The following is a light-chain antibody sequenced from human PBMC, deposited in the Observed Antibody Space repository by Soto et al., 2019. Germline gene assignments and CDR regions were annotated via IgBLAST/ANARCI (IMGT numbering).Light chain of an antibody. CDR3: SSYTGCSTVV. CDR2: DVS. J-gene: IGLJ2*01. CDR1: SSDVGGYNY. Sequence: QSVLTQPASVSGSPGQSITISCTGTSSDVGGYNYVSWYQHHPGKAPKLVIYDVSDRPSGVSNRFSGSKSGNTASLTISGLQAEDEADFYCSSYTGCSTVVFGGGTKVTVL. V-gene: IGLV2-14*03.